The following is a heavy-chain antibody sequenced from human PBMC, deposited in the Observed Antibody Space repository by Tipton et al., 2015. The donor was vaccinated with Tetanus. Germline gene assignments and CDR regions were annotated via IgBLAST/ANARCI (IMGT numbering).Heavy chain of an antibody. D-gene: IGHD1-26*01. CDR3: ARDDGGDYLTSVYV. CDR1: GFTFKLYW. V-gene: IGHV3-7*01. Sequence: GSLRLSCAPSGFTFKLYWMSWVRQAPGKGLEGVAHVNKDGSEKYHVASVTGRFTISRDNAKNSVFLQMNSLRVEDTAVYFCARDDGGDYLTSVYVWGQGTTVTVSS. CDR2: VNKDGSEK. J-gene: IGHJ6*02.